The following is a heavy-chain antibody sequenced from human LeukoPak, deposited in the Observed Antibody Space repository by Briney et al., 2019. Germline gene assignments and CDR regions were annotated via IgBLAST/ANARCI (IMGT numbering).Heavy chain of an antibody. J-gene: IGHJ6*02. CDR3: ARDQPPRYYYYGMDV. V-gene: IGHV3-11*05. Sequence: PGGSLRLSCAASGFTFSDYYMSWIRQAPGKGLEWLSYISSSSTYTNYADSVKGRFTISRDNAKNSLYLQMNSLRAEDTAVYYCARDQPPRYYYYGMDVWGQGTTVTVSS. CDR1: GFTFSDYY. CDR2: ISSSSTYT.